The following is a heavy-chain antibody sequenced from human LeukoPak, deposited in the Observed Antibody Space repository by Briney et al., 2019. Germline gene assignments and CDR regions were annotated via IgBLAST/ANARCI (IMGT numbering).Heavy chain of an antibody. V-gene: IGHV3-23*01. CDR1: GYTFSSYA. J-gene: IGHJ4*02. CDR3: AKEGRIAAGTGDYFDY. Sequence: GGSLRLSCAASGYTFSSYAMSWVRQAPGKGLEGVSGISANGDTTKYADSVKGRFTISRDNAKNTVLLQMNSLRADDTAVYYCAKEGRIAAGTGDYFDYWGQGTLVTVSS. D-gene: IGHD6-13*01. CDR2: ISANGDTT.